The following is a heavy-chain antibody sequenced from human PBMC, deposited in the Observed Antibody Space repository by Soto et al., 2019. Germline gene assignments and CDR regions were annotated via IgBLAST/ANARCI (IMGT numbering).Heavy chain of an antibody. CDR2: ISYDGSNK. J-gene: IGHJ4*02. V-gene: IGHV3-30*18. CDR3: AKDGGELGFDY. CDR1: GFTFSSYG. Sequence: PXGSLRLSGAASGFTFSSYGMHWVRQAPGKGLEWVAVISYDGSNKYYADSVKGRFTISRDNSKNTLYLQMNSLRAEDTAVYYCAKDGGELGFDYWGQGTLVTVSS. D-gene: IGHD1-26*01.